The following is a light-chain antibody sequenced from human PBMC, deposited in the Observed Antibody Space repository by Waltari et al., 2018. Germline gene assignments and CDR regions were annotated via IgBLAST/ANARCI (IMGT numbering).Light chain of an antibody. CDR1: STYVGRFDF. CDR3: SSYAGLGPVL. CDR2: GDN. Sequence: QSALTQPAPVSGSPGKPITISCTGTSTYVGRFDFVSWYQQHPDRAPKVVISGDNKRPSGVPNRFSASNSGNTASLTISGLQAEDEAHYYCSSYAGLGPVLFGGGTKLTV. J-gene: IGLJ2*01. V-gene: IGLV2-23*01.